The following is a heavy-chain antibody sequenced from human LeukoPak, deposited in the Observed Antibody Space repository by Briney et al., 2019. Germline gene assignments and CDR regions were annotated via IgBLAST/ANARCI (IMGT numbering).Heavy chain of an antibody. CDR1: GYTFTSYD. J-gene: IGHJ5*02. Sequence: ASVKVSCKASGYTFTSYDINWVRQATGQGLEWMGWMNPNSGNTGYAQKFQGRVTMTRNTSISTAYMELSSLRSEDTAAYYCARGRYCSGGSCYGDWFDPWGQGTLVTVSS. CDR3: ARGRYCSGGSCYGDWFDP. D-gene: IGHD2-15*01. V-gene: IGHV1-8*01. CDR2: MNPNSGNT.